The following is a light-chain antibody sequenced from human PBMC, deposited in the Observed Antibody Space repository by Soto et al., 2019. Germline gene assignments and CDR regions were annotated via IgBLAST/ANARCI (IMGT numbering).Light chain of an antibody. CDR2: EAT. Sequence: QSALTQPASVSGSPGQSITISCTGTSSNVGSSSFVSWYQQHPGHTPKLMIYEATKRPSGVSSRFSGSKSGNTASLTISGLQAEDEADYFCCSYAGSGISVVFGGGTKLTVL. V-gene: IGLV2-23*01. CDR1: SSNVGSSSF. J-gene: IGLJ2*01. CDR3: CSYAGSGISVV.